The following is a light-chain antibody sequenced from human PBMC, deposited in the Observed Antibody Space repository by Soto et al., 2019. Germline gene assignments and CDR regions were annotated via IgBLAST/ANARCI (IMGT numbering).Light chain of an antibody. J-gene: IGKJ3*01. V-gene: IGKV3-11*01. CDR3: QQRSNWLFT. CDR2: DAS. CDR1: QSVSSY. Sequence: EIVLTQSPATLSLSPGERATLSCRASQSVSSYLAWYQQKPGQAPRLLIYDASSRAPGIPARFSGSGSGTDFNLTISSLEPEDFAVYYCQQRSNWLFTFGPGTKVDIK.